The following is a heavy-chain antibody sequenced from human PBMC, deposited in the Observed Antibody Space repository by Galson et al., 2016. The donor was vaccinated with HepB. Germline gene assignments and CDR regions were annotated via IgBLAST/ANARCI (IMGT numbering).Heavy chain of an antibody. CDR3: AKKTHTASPI. D-gene: IGHD5-18*01. V-gene: IGHV3-23*01. CDR2: ISSSGDTT. CDR1: GFTFSNYA. J-gene: IGHJ4*02. Sequence: SLRLSCAASGFTFSNYAMSWVRQAPGKGLEWVSSISSSGDTTYYADSVKGRFTISRDNSRTTLYLQMNSLRTEDTAIYHCAKKTHTASPIWGQGTLVTVSS.